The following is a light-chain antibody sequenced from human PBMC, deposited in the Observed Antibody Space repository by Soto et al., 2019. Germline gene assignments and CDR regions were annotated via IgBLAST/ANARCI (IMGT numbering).Light chain of an antibody. Sequence: DIQMTQSPSTLSASVGDRVTITCRASQSITTWLAWYQQKPGKAPKLLIYKATNLQSGVPSRFSGSGSGTEFSLTISSLQPDDFATYYCQQRSNWPPTFGQGTKVEIK. CDR1: QSITTW. V-gene: IGKV1-5*03. CDR2: KAT. J-gene: IGKJ1*01. CDR3: QQRSNWPPT.